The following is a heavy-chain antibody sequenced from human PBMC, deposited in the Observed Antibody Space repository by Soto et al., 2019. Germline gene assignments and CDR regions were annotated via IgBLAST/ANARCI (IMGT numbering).Heavy chain of an antibody. D-gene: IGHD1-26*01. V-gene: IGHV1-2*02. J-gene: IGHJ3*01. Sequence: QVQLVQSGAEVQKPGASVKVSCKASGYTFTGYHLYWVRQAPGQGPEWMGWINPNSGATNYAQRFRGRVTMSSDKSIYTAYLELNSLTSDDTAVYYCATPRSPNPRHALDFWGQGTMVTVSS. CDR2: INPNSGAT. CDR1: GYTFTGYH. CDR3: ATPRSPNPRHALDF.